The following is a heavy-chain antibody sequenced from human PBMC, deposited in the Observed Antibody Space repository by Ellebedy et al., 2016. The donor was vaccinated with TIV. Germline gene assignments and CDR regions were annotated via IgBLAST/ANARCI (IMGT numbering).Heavy chain of an antibody. D-gene: IGHD1-26*01. CDR1: GYSFTNFW. Sequence: GESLKISXKGFGYSFTNFWIGWVRQMPGKGLEWMGSIYAADSESRYSPSFQGQVTISVDKSISTAYLQWSSLKASDTAMYYCAGGGGLFDYWGQGTLVTVSS. V-gene: IGHV5-51*01. CDR3: AGGGGLFDY. J-gene: IGHJ4*02. CDR2: IYAADSES.